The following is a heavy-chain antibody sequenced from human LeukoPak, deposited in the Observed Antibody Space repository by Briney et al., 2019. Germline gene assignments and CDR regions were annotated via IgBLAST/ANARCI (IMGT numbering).Heavy chain of an antibody. CDR1: GGSISSSSYY. CDR2: IYYSGST. V-gene: IGHV4-39*07. J-gene: IGHJ4*02. Sequence: SETLSLTCTVSGGSISSSSYYWGWIRQPPGKGLEWIGSIYYSGSTNYNPSLKSRVTISVDTSKNQFSLKLSSVTAADTAVYYCASRPLYYYDSSGYYLWGYWGQGTLVTVSS. CDR3: ASRPLYYYDSSGYYLWGY. D-gene: IGHD3-22*01.